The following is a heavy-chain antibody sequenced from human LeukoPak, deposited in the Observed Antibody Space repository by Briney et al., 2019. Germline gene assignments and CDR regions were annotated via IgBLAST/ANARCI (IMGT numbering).Heavy chain of an antibody. Sequence: GGSLRLSCAASGFTFSSYGMHWVRQAPGKGLEWVAFIRYDGSNKYYADSVKGRFTISRDNSKNTLYLQMNSLRAEDTAVYYCAKAYDFWSGYSHYYYYYMDVWGKGTTVTVSS. CDR2: IRYDGSNK. CDR1: GFTFSSYG. J-gene: IGHJ6*03. V-gene: IGHV3-30*02. D-gene: IGHD3-3*01. CDR3: AKAYDFWSGYSHYYYYYMDV.